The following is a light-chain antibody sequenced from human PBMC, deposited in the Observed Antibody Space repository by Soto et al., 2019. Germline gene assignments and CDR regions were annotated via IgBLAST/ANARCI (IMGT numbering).Light chain of an antibody. CDR1: SSNIGAGYD. J-gene: IGLJ2*01. CDR2: DNS. V-gene: IGLV1-40*01. CDR3: QSYNSSLSGVV. Sequence: QSVLTPPPSVSGAPGQRVTISCTGSSSNIGAGYDVHWYQQLPGTAPKLLIYDNSNRPSGVTNRFSGSKSGTSASLAITGLQAEDEADYYCQSYNSSLSGVVFGGGTKLTVL.